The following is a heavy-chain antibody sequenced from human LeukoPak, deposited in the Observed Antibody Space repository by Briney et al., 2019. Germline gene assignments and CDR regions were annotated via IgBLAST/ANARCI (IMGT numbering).Heavy chain of an antibody. Sequence: SETLSLTCTVSGGSISSSSYYWGWIRQPPGKGLEWIGSIYYSRSTYYNPSLKSRVTISVDTSKNQFSLKLSSVTAADTAVYYCARDLITGTTSFDYWAREPWSPSPQ. D-gene: IGHD1-20*01. CDR2: IYYSRST. CDR1: GGSISSSSYY. CDR3: ARDLITGTTSFDY. V-gene: IGHV4-39*07. J-gene: IGHJ4*02.